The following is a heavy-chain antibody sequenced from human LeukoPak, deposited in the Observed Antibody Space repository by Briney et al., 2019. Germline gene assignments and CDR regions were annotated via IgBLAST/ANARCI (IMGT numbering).Heavy chain of an antibody. CDR3: AREYDYGGNWGAFDI. CDR1: GFTYSNYG. D-gene: IGHD4-23*01. CDR2: ISYDGSNK. J-gene: IGHJ3*02. Sequence: QPGGSLRLSCAASGFTYSNYGMHWVRQAPGKGLEWVAVISYDGSNKFYADSVKGRFTISRDNSKNTLYLQMNSLRTEDTAVYYCAREYDYGGNWGAFDIWGQGTMVTVSS. V-gene: IGHV3-30*03.